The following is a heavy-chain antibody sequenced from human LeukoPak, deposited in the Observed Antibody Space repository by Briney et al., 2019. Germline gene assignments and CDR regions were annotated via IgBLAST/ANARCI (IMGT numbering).Heavy chain of an antibody. CDR2: ISYDGSNK. D-gene: IGHD6-19*01. J-gene: IGHJ4*02. Sequence: GRSLRLSCAASGFTFSSYAMHWVHQAPGKGLEWVAVISYDGSNKYYADSVKGRFTISRDNSKNALYLQMNSLRAEDTAVYYCARDKAVAGTAGFDYWGQGTLVTVSS. CDR3: ARDKAVAGTAGFDY. V-gene: IGHV3-30-3*01. CDR1: GFTFSSYA.